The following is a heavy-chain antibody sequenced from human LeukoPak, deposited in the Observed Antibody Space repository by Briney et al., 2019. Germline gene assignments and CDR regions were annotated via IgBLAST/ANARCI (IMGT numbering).Heavy chain of an antibody. V-gene: IGHV3-23*01. D-gene: IGHD2-2*01. CDR3: AKDPGVVPAHYFDY. J-gene: IGHJ4*02. Sequence: GGSLRLSCAASGFTFSSYAVNWVRQAPGEGLEWVSGTGSTGVSTFYADSVKGRFTVSRDNSKNTLSLQMNSLRAEDTAVYYCAKDPGVVPAHYFDYWGQGTLVTVSS. CDR2: TGSTGVST. CDR1: GFTFSSYA.